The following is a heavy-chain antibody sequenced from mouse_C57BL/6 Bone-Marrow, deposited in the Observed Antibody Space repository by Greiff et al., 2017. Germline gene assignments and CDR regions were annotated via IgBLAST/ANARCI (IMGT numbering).Heavy chain of an antibody. CDR3: TTEDYDGTGYFDV. CDR2: IDPENGDT. V-gene: IGHV14-4*01. J-gene: IGHJ1*03. CDR1: GFNIKDDY. D-gene: IGHD2-4*01. Sequence: EVQLQQSGAELVRPGASVKLSCTASGFNIKDDYMHWVKPRPEQGLEWIGWIDPENGDTEYASKFQGKATITADTSSNTAYLQLSSLTSEDTAVYYCTTEDYDGTGYFDVWGTGTTVTVSS.